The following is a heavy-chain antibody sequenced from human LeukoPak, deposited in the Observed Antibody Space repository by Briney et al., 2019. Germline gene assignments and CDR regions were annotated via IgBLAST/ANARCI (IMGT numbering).Heavy chain of an antibody. CDR3: ARASAQREIGY. CDR2: IYYSGST. V-gene: IGHV4-59*01. CDR1: GGSISSYY. J-gene: IGHJ4*02. Sequence: SETLSLTCTVSGGSISSYYWSWIRQPTGKGLEWIGYIYYSGSTNYNPSLKSRVTISVDTSKNQFSLKLSSVTAADTAVYYCARASAQREIGYWGQGTLVTVSS. D-gene: IGHD5-24*01.